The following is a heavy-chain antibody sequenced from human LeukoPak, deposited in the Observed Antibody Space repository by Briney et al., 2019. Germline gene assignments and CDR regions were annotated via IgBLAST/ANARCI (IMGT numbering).Heavy chain of an antibody. CDR1: GFIVSSTY. CDR2: IYRGGIA. D-gene: IGHD3-3*01. Sequence: GGSLRLSCAASGFIVSSTYMSWVRQARGKGREWLSIIYRGGIAYYADSAKGPFTISTDTSKNTIYLQITNLRAEDTAVYFCAREVREFWNGYSEWGQGTLVTVS. J-gene: IGHJ4*02. CDR3: AREVREFWNGYSE. V-gene: IGHV3-53*01.